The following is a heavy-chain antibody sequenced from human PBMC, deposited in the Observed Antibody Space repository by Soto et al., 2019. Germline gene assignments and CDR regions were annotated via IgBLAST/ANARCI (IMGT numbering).Heavy chain of an antibody. D-gene: IGHD6-13*01. CDR1: GFTFSSYA. J-gene: IGHJ6*02. Sequence: QVQLVESGGGVVQPGRSLRLSCAASGFTFSSYAMHWVRQAPGKGLEWVAVISYDGSNKYYADSVKGRFTISRDNSKNTLYLQMNSLRAEDTAVYYCARGRGSSWYRNYYYYSGMDVWGQGTTVTVSS. CDR3: ARGRGSSWYRNYYYYSGMDV. V-gene: IGHV3-30-3*01. CDR2: ISYDGSNK.